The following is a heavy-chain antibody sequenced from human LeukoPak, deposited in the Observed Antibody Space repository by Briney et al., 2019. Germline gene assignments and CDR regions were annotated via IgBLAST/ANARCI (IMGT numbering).Heavy chain of an antibody. J-gene: IGHJ4*02. D-gene: IGHD6-13*01. CDR3: AKDSSSWYFSYADY. V-gene: IGHV3-21*04. CDR1: GFTFSSYS. CDR2: ISSSSSYI. Sequence: PGGSLRLSCAASGFTFSSYSMNWVRQAPGKGLEWVSSISSSSSYIYYADSVKGRFTISRDNAKNSLYLQMNSLRAEDTALYYCAKDSSSWYFSYADYWGQGTLVTVSS.